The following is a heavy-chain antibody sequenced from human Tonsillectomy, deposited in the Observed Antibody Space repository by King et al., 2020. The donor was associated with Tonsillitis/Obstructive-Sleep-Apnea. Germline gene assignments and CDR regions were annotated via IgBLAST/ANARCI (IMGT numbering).Heavy chain of an antibody. CDR3: ARQGLVRFFDWIPYFFDY. Sequence: QLQESGPGLVKPSETLSLTCTVSGVSVSSDSYYWSWIRQPPGKGLEWIGSIYYNGSTYYNPSLKSRVTIFLDTSEHHFSLKLSSVTAADTAVYYCARQGLVRFFDWIPYFFDYWGQGTLVTVSS. D-gene: IGHD3-9*01. CDR2: IYYNGST. V-gene: IGHV4-39*01. CDR1: GVSVSSDSYY. J-gene: IGHJ4*02.